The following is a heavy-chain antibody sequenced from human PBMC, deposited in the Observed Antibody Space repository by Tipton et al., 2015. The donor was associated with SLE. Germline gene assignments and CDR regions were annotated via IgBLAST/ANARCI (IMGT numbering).Heavy chain of an antibody. CDR3: ARNKRGGYYYDSSGSGAFDI. J-gene: IGHJ3*02. Sequence: QLVQSGAEVKKPGASVKVSCKASGYTFTSYGISWVRQAPGQGLEWMGWISAYNGNTNYAQKLQGRVTMTTDTSTSTAYMELRSLRSDDTAVYYCARNKRGGYYYDSSGSGAFDIWGQGTMVTVSS. CDR1: GYTFTSYG. CDR2: ISAYNGNT. V-gene: IGHV1-18*01. D-gene: IGHD3-22*01.